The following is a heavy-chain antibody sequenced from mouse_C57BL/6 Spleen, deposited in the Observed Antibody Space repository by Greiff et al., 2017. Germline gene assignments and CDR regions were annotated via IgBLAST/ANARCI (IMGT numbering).Heavy chain of an antibody. D-gene: IGHD2-3*01. CDR3: ARGGGYYPFYYFDY. CDR1: GYTFTSYW. Sequence: QVQLQQPGAELVRPGSSVKLSCKASGYTFTSYWMDWVKQRPGQGLEWIGKIYPSDSETHYNQKFKDKATLTVDKSSSTAYMQLSSLTSEDSAVYYCARGGGYYPFYYFDYWGQGTTLTVSS. CDR2: IYPSDSET. J-gene: IGHJ2*01. V-gene: IGHV1-61*01.